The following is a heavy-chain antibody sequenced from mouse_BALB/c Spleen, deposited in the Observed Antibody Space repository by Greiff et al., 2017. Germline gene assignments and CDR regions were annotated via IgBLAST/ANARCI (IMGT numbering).Heavy chain of an antibody. CDR1: GFTFSSYT. V-gene: IGHV5-12-2*01. CDR2: ISNGGGST. J-gene: IGHJ4*01. Sequence: EVKLMESGGGLVQPGGSLKLSCAASGFTFSSYTMSWVRQTPEKRLEWVAYISNGGGSTYYPDTVKGRFTISRDNAKNTLYLQMSSLKSEDTAMYYCARHVAYGDAMDYWGQGTSVTVSS. D-gene: IGHD6-5*01. CDR3: ARHVAYGDAMDY.